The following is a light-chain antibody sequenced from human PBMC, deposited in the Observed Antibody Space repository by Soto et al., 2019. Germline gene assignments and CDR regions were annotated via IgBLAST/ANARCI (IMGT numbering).Light chain of an antibody. Sequence: EIVLTQSPATLSLSPGERATLACRASQSVSSYLAWYQQKPGQAPRLLIYVASNRATGIPARFSGSESGTDFTLTISSLEPEAFAVYYCQQRSNWPSTFGGGNKLEIK. CDR3: QQRSNWPST. CDR2: VAS. V-gene: IGKV3-11*01. J-gene: IGKJ4*01. CDR1: QSVSSY.